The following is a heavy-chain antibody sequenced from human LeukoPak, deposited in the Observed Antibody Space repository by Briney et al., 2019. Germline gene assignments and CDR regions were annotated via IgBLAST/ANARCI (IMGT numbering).Heavy chain of an antibody. V-gene: IGHV3-30*19. CDR1: GFTFSSYG. Sequence: GGSLRLSCAASGFTFSSYGMHWVRQAPGKGLQWVAVISYDGNTIHYADSVKGRFTISRDNSKNTLYLQMSSLRAEDTAVYYCVKGGATVTTPVDYWGQGTLVTVSS. J-gene: IGHJ4*02. CDR2: ISYDGNTI. CDR3: VKGGATVTTPVDY. D-gene: IGHD4-17*01.